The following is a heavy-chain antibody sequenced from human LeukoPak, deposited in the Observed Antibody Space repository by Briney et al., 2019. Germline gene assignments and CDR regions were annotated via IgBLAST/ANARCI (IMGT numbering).Heavy chain of an antibody. CDR1: GFTFSSYA. D-gene: IGHD4-17*01. CDR3: ARDVGYGDIDY. V-gene: IGHV3-64D*06. CDR2: ISDNGGST. J-gene: IGHJ4*02. Sequence: GGSLRLSCSASGFTFSSYAIHWVRQAPGKGLEYVSAISDNGGSTYYADSVKGRFTISRDNSKNTLYLQMSSLRAEDTAVYYCARDVGYGDIDYWGQGTLVTVSS.